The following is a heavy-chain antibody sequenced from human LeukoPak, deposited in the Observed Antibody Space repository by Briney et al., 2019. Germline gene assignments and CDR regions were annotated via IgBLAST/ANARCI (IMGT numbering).Heavy chain of an antibody. CDR2: IYYSGTT. CDR1: GASISSSSYY. J-gene: IGHJ4*02. V-gene: IGHV4-39*01. D-gene: IGHD3-10*01. CDR3: ARRSRQGSGSWNFDY. Sequence: SETLSLTCTVSGASISSSSYYWGWIRQPQGKGLEWIGTIYYSGTTYYKTSLNSRVTISVDTSRNQFPLKLSSVTAADTAVYYCARRSRQGSGSWNFDYWGQGTLVTVSS.